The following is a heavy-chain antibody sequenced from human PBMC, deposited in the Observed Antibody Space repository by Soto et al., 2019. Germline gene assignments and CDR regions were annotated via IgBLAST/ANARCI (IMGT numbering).Heavy chain of an antibody. CDR1: GFTFSSYW. CDR2: INSDGSST. V-gene: IGHV3-74*01. J-gene: IGHJ4*02. D-gene: IGHD3-9*01. CDR3: ARTRDWQYYFDY. Sequence: GGSLRLSCAASGFTFSSYWMHWVRQAPGKGLVWVSRINSDGSSTSYADSVKGRFTISRDNAKNTLYLQMNSLRAEDTAVYYCARTRDWQYYFDYWGQGTLVTVSS.